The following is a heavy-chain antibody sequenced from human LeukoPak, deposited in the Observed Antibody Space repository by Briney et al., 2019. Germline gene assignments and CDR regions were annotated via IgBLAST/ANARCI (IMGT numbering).Heavy chain of an antibody. CDR1: GFTFSSYA. V-gene: IGHV3-30-3*01. CDR2: ISYDGSNK. D-gene: IGHD3-3*01. Sequence: GGSLRLSCAASGFTFSSYAMHWVRQAPGKGLEWVAVISYDGSNKYYADSVKGRFTISRDNSKNTLYLQMNSLRAEDTAVYYCARGLTYYDFWSGHRDDAFDIWGQGTMVTVSS. J-gene: IGHJ3*02. CDR3: ARGLTYYDFWSGHRDDAFDI.